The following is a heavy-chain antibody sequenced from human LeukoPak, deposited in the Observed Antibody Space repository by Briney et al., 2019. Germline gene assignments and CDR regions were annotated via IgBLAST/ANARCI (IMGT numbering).Heavy chain of an antibody. V-gene: IGHV1-69*02. D-gene: IGHD6-13*01. CDR1: GGTFSSYT. J-gene: IGHJ4*02. Sequence: SVKVSCTASGGTFSSYTISWVRQAPGQGLEWMGRIIPILGIANYAQKFQGRVTITADKSTSTAYMELSSLRSEDPAVYYCARGIAAAGPPEYWGQGTLVTVSS. CDR2: IIPILGIA. CDR3: ARGIAAAGPPEY.